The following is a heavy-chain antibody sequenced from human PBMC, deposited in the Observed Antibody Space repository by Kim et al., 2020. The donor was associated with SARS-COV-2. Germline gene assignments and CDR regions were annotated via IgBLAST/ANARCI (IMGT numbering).Heavy chain of an antibody. V-gene: IGHV3-30*18. CDR1: GFTFSSYG. CDR3: AKDINQYYYDSSGPTGGGMDF. CDR2: ISYDGSNK. J-gene: IGHJ6*02. D-gene: IGHD3-22*01. Sequence: GGSLRLSCAASGFTFSSYGMHWVRQAPGKGLEWVAVISYDGSNKYYADSVKGRFTISRDNSKNTLYLQMNSLRAEDTAVYYCAKDINQYYYDSSGPTGGGMDFWGQGTPVTVSS.